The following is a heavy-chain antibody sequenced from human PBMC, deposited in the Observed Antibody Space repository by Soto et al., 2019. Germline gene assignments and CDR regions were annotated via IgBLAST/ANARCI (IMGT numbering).Heavy chain of an antibody. D-gene: IGHD6-13*01. Sequence: SETLSLTCAVYGGSFSGYYWSWIRQPPGKGLEWIGEINHSGSTNYNPSLKSRVTISVDTSKNQFSLKLSSVTAADTAVYYCAKGYSRTRDAFDTWGQGTMVT. J-gene: IGHJ3*02. CDR2: INHSGST. CDR3: AKGYSRTRDAFDT. V-gene: IGHV4-34*01. CDR1: GGSFSGYY.